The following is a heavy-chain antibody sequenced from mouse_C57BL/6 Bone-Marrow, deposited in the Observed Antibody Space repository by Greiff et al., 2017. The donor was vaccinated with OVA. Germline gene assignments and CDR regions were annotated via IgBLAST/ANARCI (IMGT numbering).Heavy chain of an antibody. CDR2: ILPGSGST. CDR3: ARFITTVVAHWYFDV. D-gene: IGHD1-1*01. Sequence: QVQLKESGAELMKPGASVKLSCKATGYTFTGYWLEWVKQRPGHGLEWIGEILPGSGSTNYNEKFKGKATFTAATSSNTAYMQLSSLTTEDAAIYYCARFITTVVAHWYFDVWGTGTTVTVSS. J-gene: IGHJ1*03. V-gene: IGHV1-9*01. CDR1: GYTFTGYW.